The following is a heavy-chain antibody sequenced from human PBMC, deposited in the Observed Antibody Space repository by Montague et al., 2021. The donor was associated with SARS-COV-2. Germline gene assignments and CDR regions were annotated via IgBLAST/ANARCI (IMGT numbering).Heavy chain of an antibody. J-gene: IGHJ4*02. Sequence: PALVKPTQTFTLICSFSGFSLDTRGAGVAWIRQPPGKALEWLALXYWDDDKPYSPSLKSRLTITKDTSKNQVVLTMTNMDPVDTATYYCAHSYGDYLFDYWGQGTLVTVSS. D-gene: IGHD4-17*01. V-gene: IGHV2-5*02. CDR3: AHSYGDYLFDY. CDR2: XYWDDDK. CDR1: GFSLDTRGAG.